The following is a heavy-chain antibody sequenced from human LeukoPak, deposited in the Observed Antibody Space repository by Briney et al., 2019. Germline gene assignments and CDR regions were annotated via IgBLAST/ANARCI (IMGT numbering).Heavy chain of an antibody. Sequence: ASVKVSCKASGGTFSSYAISWVRQAPGQGLEWMGGIIPIFGTANYAQKFQGRVTMTRNTSISTAYMELSSLRSEDTAVYYCARRRKVMGVWFDPWGQGTLVTVSS. CDR1: GGTFSSYA. CDR2: IIPIFGTA. D-gene: IGHD3-16*01. J-gene: IGHJ5*02. CDR3: ARRRKVMGVWFDP. V-gene: IGHV1-69*05.